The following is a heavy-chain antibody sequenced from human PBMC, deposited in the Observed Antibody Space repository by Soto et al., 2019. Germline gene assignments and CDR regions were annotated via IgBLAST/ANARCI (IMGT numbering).Heavy chain of an antibody. CDR2: ISGSGGST. V-gene: IGHV3-23*01. CDR1: GFNFISYA. D-gene: IGHD3-9*01. Sequence: PGGSLRLSCAASGFNFISYAMSWVRQAPGKGLEWVSAISGSGGSTYYADSVKGRFTISRDNSKNTLYLQMNSLRAEDTAVYYCAKDGLRYYDILTGNFDYWGQGTLVTVSS. CDR3: AKDGLRYYDILTGNFDY. J-gene: IGHJ4*02.